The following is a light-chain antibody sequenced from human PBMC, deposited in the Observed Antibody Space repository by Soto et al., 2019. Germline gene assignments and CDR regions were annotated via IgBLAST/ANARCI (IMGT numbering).Light chain of an antibody. Sequence: DIQMTQSPSTLSASVGGRVTITCRASQSISSWLAWYQQKPGKAPNLLIYKASTLEGGVRSRFSGSGSGTEFTLTISSLQPDDFATYYCQQYSSYPRTFGQGTKVEIK. J-gene: IGKJ1*01. CDR1: QSISSW. CDR3: QQYSSYPRT. V-gene: IGKV1-5*03. CDR2: KAS.